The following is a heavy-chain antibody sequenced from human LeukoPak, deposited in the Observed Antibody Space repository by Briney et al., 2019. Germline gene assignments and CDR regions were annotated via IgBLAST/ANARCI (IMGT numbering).Heavy chain of an antibody. CDR1: GYTFTRYA. V-gene: IGHV1-8*03. CDR2: MNPNSGNT. D-gene: IGHD1-26*01. CDR3: ARDSGSGNNDY. J-gene: IGHJ4*02. Sequence: GASVKVSCKASGYTFTRYAINWVRQATGQGLEWMGWMNPNSGNTGYAQKFQGRVTFISNTSATTAFMELSSLRSEDAAVYYCARDSGSGNNDYWGQGTLVTVSS.